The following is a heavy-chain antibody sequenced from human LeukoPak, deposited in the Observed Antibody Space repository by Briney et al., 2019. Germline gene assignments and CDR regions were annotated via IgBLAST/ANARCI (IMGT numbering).Heavy chain of an antibody. D-gene: IGHD2/OR15-2a*01. CDR1: GFTFSSYG. CDR3: ATEAIYFLY. Sequence: GGSLRLSCAASGFTFSSYGMHWVRQAPGKGLEWVAVISYDGSNKYYADSVKGRFTISRDNSKNTLYLQMNSLRAEDTAVYYCATEAIYFLYWGQGTLVTVSS. J-gene: IGHJ4*02. V-gene: IGHV3-30*03. CDR2: ISYDGSNK.